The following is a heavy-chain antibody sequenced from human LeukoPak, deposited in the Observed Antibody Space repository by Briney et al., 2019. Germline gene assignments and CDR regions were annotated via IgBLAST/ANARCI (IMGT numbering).Heavy chain of an antibody. CDR1: GFTFSSYA. CDR2: ISYDGSNK. D-gene: IGHD3-10*01. V-gene: IGHV3-30*01. J-gene: IGHJ4*02. CDR3: ARGNGPSFGGFDY. Sequence: PGGSLRLSCAAPGFTFSSYAMHWVRQAPGKGLEWVAVISYDGSNKYYADSVKGRFTIPRDNSKNTLYLQMNSLRAEDTAVYYCARGNGPSFGGFDYWGQGTLVTVSS.